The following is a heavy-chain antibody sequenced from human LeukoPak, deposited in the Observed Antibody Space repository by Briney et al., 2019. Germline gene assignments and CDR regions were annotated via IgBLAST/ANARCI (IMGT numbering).Heavy chain of an antibody. V-gene: IGHV3-23*01. CDR1: GFTFSSYA. CDR3: AIIGELLWFGELLSRDAFDI. CDR2: ISGSGGST. J-gene: IGHJ3*02. Sequence: PGGSLRLSCAASGFTFSSYAMSWVRQAPGKGLEWVSAISGSGGSTYYADSVKGRFTISRDNSKNTLYLQMNSLRAEDTAVYYCAIIGELLWFGELLSRDAFDIWGQGTMVTVSS. D-gene: IGHD3-10*01.